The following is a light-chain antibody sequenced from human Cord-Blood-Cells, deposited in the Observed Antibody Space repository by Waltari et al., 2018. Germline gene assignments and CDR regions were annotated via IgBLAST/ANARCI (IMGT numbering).Light chain of an antibody. J-gene: IGLJ3*02. Sequence: SYELTQPPSVSVSPGQTASITCSGDKLGDKYACWYQQKPGQSPVLVIYQDSKRPSGIPERFSGSKSGTSASLAISGLRSEDEADYYCAAWDDSLSGGVFGGGTKLTVL. V-gene: IGLV3-1*01. CDR2: QDS. CDR1: KLGDKY. CDR3: AAWDDSLSGGV.